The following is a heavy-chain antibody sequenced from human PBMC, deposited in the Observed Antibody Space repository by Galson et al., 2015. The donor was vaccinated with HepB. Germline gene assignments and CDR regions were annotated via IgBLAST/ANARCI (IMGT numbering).Heavy chain of an antibody. J-gene: IGHJ4*02. Sequence: SLRLSCAASGFTFSSYGMHWVRQAPGKGLEWVAVISYDGSNKYYADSVKGRFTISRDNSKNTLYLQMNSLRAEDTAVYYCARVVVVWNYFDYWGQGTLVTVSS. CDR2: ISYDGSNK. V-gene: IGHV3-30*03. D-gene: IGHD3-22*01. CDR3: ARVVVVWNYFDY. CDR1: GFTFSSYG.